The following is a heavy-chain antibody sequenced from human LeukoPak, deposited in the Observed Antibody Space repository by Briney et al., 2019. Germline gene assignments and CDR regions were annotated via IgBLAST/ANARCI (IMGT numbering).Heavy chain of an antibody. CDR3: ARNAYDFWSGYDYYYFDY. J-gene: IGHJ4*02. CDR1: GYTFTSYY. CDR2: INPSGGST. V-gene: IGHV1-46*01. D-gene: IGHD3-3*01. Sequence: GAPVKVSCKASGYTFTSYYMHWVRQAPGQGLEWMGIINPSGGSTSYAQKFQGRVTMTRDTSTSTVYMELSSLRSEDTAVYYCARNAYDFWSGYDYYYFDYWGRGTLVTVSS.